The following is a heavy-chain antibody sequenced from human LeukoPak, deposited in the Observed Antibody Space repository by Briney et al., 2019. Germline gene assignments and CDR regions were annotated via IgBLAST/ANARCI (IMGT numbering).Heavy chain of an antibody. Sequence: PGRSLRLSCAASGFTFSSYAMHWVRQAPGKGLEGVSSISSSSSYIYYADSVKGRFTISRDNAKNSLYLQMNSLRAEDTAVYYCARERDHTALPPYDAFDIWGQGTMVTVSS. J-gene: IGHJ3*02. CDR3: ARERDHTALPPYDAFDI. V-gene: IGHV3-21*01. CDR2: ISSSSSYI. CDR1: GFTFSSYA. D-gene: IGHD5-18*01.